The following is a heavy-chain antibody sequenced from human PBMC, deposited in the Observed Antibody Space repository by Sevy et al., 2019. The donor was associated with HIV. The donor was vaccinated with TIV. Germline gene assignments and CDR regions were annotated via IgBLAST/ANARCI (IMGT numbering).Heavy chain of an antibody. CDR2: IYYXGSS. J-gene: IGHJ4*02. V-gene: IGHV4-59*01. CDR3: ARDSAVXPRALVX. CDR1: GDSISSYF. Sequence: SETLSLTCNVSGDSISSYFWXWFRQPPGKGLEWIXYIYYXGSSEYNPSLRSRVTISIDTSKKYLSMKLTSVTAADTAVYYCARDSAVXPRALVXWGQGTLVTVSS. D-gene: IGHD6-25*01.